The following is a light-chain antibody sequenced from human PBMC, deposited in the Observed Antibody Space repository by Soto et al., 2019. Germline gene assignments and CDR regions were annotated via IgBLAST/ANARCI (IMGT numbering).Light chain of an antibody. CDR1: SYNIGAGYD. CDR3: QSYDSSLSGWV. V-gene: IGLV1-40*01. J-gene: IGLJ3*02. Sequence: QSVLTQPPSVSGAPGQRVTISCTGSSYNIGAGYDVHWYQQLPGTAPKLLIYGNSNRPSGVPDRFSGSKSGTSASLAITGLQAEDEADYYGQSYDSSLSGWVFGGGTKVTVL. CDR2: GNS.